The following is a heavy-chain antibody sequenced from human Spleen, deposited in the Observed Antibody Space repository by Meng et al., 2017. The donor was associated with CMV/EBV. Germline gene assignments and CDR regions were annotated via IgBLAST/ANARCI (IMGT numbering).Heavy chain of an antibody. V-gene: IGHV1-18*01. CDR2: IKVYDGDT. J-gene: IGHJ4*02. Sequence: QVQLVQSGAEVKKPGASVKVSCKASGYRFTNYGITWVRQAPGEGLEWMGWIKVYDGDTKYVQKFQGRVTMTTDTSTGTAYLELRSLRSDDTAVYYCARDRGGNYYFDSWGQGTLVTVSS. CDR1: GYRFTNYG. CDR3: ARDRGGNYYFDS. D-gene: IGHD4-23*01.